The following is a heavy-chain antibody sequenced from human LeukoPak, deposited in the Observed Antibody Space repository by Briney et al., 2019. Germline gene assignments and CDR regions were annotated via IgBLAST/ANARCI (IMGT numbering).Heavy chain of an antibody. CDR2: IYYSGST. Sequence: PSETLSLTCTVSGGSISSGDYYWSWIRQHPGKGLEWIGYIYYSGSTHHNPSLKSRVTISVDTPKNQFSLKLNSVTAADTAVYYCATYGDYRSFDYWGQGTLVTVSS. J-gene: IGHJ4*02. CDR3: ATYGDYRSFDY. D-gene: IGHD4-17*01. V-gene: IGHV4-31*03. CDR1: GGSISSGDYY.